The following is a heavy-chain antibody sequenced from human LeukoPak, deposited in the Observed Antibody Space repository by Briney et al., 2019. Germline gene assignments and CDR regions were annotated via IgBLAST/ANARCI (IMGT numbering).Heavy chain of an antibody. V-gene: IGHV4-30-4*08. Sequence: LRLSCAASGFTFSNYWMHWVRQAPGKGLEWIGYIYYSGSTYYNPSLKSRVTISVDTSKNQFSLKLSSVTAADTAVYYCARGHQFDPWGQGTLVTVSS. CDR2: IYYSGST. J-gene: IGHJ5*02. CDR1: GFTFSNYW. CDR3: ARGHQFDP.